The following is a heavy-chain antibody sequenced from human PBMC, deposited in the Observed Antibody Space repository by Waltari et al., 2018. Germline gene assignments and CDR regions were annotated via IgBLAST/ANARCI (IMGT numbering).Heavy chain of an antibody. CDR2: INVDGSHE. D-gene: IGHD2-2*01. CDR1: GFGLPTTW. CDR3: ARDRGYQQFDF. V-gene: IGHV3-7*01. Sequence: EVRLVESGVALFRPGGSLRPSVAAYGFGLPTTWMSWIRQAPGRGLERVSNINVDGSHEYYLDSVKGRFTISRDNAKNSLYLNLNSLRVEDSAVYYCARDRGYQQFDFWGQGTLVTVSS. J-gene: IGHJ4*02.